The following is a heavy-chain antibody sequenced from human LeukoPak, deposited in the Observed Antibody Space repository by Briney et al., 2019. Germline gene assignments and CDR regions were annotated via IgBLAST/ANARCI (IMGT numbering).Heavy chain of an antibody. CDR3: AREGVVGATANHYDY. CDR2: ISSSGSTI. V-gene: IGHV3-48*03. Sequence: PGGSLRLSCAASGFTFSSYEMNWVRQAPGKGLEWVSYISSSGSTIYYADSVKGRFTISRDNAKNSLYLQMNSLRAEDTGVYYCAREGVVGATANHYDYWGQGSLVTVSS. D-gene: IGHD1-26*01. CDR1: GFTFSSYE. J-gene: IGHJ4*02.